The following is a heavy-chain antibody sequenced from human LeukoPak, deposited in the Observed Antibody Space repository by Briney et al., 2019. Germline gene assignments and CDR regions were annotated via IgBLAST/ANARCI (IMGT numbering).Heavy chain of an antibody. J-gene: IGHJ4*02. CDR1: A. V-gene: IGHV3-30-3*01. CDR3: ARTALADY. Sequence: AMHWVRQAPGKGLEWVAVISYDGSNKYYADSVKGRFTISRDNSKNTLYLQMNSLRAEDTAVYYCARTALADYWGQGTLVTVSS. D-gene: IGHD3-16*02. CDR2: ISYDGSNK.